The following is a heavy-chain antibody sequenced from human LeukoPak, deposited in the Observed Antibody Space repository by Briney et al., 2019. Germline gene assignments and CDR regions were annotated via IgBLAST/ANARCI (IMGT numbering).Heavy chain of an antibody. J-gene: IGHJ6*02. Sequence: SETLSLTCTVSGGSISSGSYYWRWIRQPAGKGLEWIGRIYTSGSNNYNPSLKSRVTISVDTSKIQFSLTLSSVTAADTAVYYCARGTPRVVVAATYGMDVWGQGTTVTVSS. V-gene: IGHV4-61*02. D-gene: IGHD2-15*01. CDR1: GGSISSGSYY. CDR3: ARGTPRVVVAATYGMDV. CDR2: IYTSGSN.